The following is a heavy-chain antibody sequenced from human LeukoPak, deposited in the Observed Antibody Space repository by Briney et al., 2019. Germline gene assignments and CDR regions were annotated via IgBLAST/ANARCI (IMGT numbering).Heavy chain of an antibody. D-gene: IGHD3-10*01. CDR3: ARSGSGSSPRPHLFDY. Sequence: GASVKVSCKASGYTFTSYGISWVRQAPGQGLEWMGWISAYNGNTNYAQKLQGRVTMTTDTSTSTAYMELRSLRSDDTAVYYCARSGSGSSPRPHLFDYWGQGTLVTVSS. V-gene: IGHV1-18*01. CDR2: ISAYNGNT. CDR1: GYTFTSYG. J-gene: IGHJ4*02.